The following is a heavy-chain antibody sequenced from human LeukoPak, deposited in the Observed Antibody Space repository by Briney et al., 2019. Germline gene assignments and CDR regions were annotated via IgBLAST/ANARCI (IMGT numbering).Heavy chain of an antibody. CDR3: ARGSYCSGGSCYRQFYNAFDI. D-gene: IGHD2-15*01. Sequence: PGGSLRLSCAASGFTVSSNYMSWVRQAPGKGLEWVSVIYSGGSTYYADSVKGRFTISRDNSKNTLYLQMNSLRAEDTAVYYCARGSYCSGGSCYRQFYNAFDIWGQGTMVTVSS. CDR1: GFTVSSNY. V-gene: IGHV3-66*01. CDR2: IYSGGST. J-gene: IGHJ3*02.